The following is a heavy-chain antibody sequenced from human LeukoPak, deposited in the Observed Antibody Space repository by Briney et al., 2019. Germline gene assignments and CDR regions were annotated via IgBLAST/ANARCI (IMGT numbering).Heavy chain of an antibody. CDR2: ISSSSSTI. Sequence: GGSLRLSCAASGFTFSSYSMNWVRQAPGKGLEWVSYISSSSSTIYYADSVKGRFTISRDNAKNSLYLQMNSLRAEDTAVYYCARDRLLWFGELSGGYYYYGMDVWGQGTTVTVSS. V-gene: IGHV3-48*04. J-gene: IGHJ6*02. CDR1: GFTFSSYS. D-gene: IGHD3-10*01. CDR3: ARDRLLWFGELSGGYYYYGMDV.